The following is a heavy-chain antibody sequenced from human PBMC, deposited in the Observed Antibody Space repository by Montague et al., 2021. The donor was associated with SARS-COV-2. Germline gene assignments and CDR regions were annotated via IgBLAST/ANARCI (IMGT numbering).Heavy chain of an antibody. J-gene: IGHJ6*02. Sequence: SETLSLTCTVSGGSISSNNWSWIRQPPGKDLEWFGYINYSGSTXXXPSXXXRVTISVETSKNQFSLKLSSLTATDTAVYYCARVPFVAVAGTLLPCYYYYGMDVWGQGTTVTVSS. CDR3: ARVPFVAVAGTLLPCYYYYGMDV. D-gene: IGHD6-19*01. CDR2: INYSGST. V-gene: IGHV4-59*01. CDR1: GGSISSNN.